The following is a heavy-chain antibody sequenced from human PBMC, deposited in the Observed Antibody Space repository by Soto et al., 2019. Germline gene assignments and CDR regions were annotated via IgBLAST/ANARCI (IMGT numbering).Heavy chain of an antibody. V-gene: IGHV2-5*02. J-gene: IGHJ4*02. Sequence: QITLKEAGPTLVKPTKTLTLTCTFPGFPFTTIKMGLGWTGKPPGKALEWLPIIYWDGESRYNPLLRRRLTLTEDTSKNQVVLTMTNMDPKDTATYYCAHRDSTGTTTYFDSWGQGIPVTVAS. CDR2: IYWDGES. CDR1: GFPFTTIKMG. CDR3: AHRDSTGTTTYFDS. D-gene: IGHD1-1*01.